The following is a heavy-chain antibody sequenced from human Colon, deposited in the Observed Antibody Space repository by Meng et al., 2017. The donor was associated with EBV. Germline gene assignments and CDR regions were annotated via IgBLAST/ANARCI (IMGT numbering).Heavy chain of an antibody. CDR1: GFTFSRYW. CDR2: INENGGIT. Sequence: EVLLGVLGGALVQPGVSLRLSCAVSGFTFSRYWMHWVRQVPGKGLVWVSRINENGGITTYADSVRGRFTISRDNTKNTLYLEMNSLRAEDTAVYFCSRDLAGPYDDWGQGTLVTVSS. CDR3: SRDLAGPYDD. J-gene: IGHJ4*02. V-gene: IGHV3-74*03.